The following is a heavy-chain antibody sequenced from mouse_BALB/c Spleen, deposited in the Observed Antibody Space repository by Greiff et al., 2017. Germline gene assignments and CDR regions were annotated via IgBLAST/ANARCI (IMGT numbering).Heavy chain of an antibody. V-gene: IGHV1-5*01. CDR2: IYPGNSDT. CDR3: TRDEGYYYAMDY. D-gene: IGHD2-1*01. CDR1: GYSFTSYW. J-gene: IGHJ4*01. Sequence: EVMLVESGTVLARPGASVKMSCKASGYSFTSYWMHWVKQRPGQGLEWIGAIYPGNSDTSYNQKFKGKAKLTAVTSASTAYMELSSLTNEDSAVYYCTRDEGYYYAMDYWGQGTSVTVSS.